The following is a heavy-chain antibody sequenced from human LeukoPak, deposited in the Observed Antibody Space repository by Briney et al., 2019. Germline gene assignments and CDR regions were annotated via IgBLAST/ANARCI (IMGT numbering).Heavy chain of an antibody. CDR1: GFTFSSYA. J-gene: IGHJ6*03. D-gene: IGHD2-2*01. CDR3: AKGGLVGGYYYYMDV. Sequence: GGSLRLSCAASGFTFSSYAMSWVRQAPGKGLEWVSAISGSGGGTYYADSVKGRFTISRDNSKNTLYLQMNSLRAEDTAVYYCAKGGLVGGYYYYMDVWGKGTTVTISS. V-gene: IGHV3-23*01. CDR2: ISGSGGGT.